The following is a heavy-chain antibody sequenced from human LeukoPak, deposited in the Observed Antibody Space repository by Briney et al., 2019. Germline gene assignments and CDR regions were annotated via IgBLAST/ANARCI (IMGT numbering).Heavy chain of an antibody. CDR1: DGPVSSDRFY. V-gene: IGHV4-61*02. J-gene: IGHJ4*02. Sequence: SETLSLTCTVSDGPVSSDRFYWSWIRQPAGKGLEWIGRIYLGRTNYNPSLKSRVTISVDTSRNQISVNLRSVTAADTAVYYCATGHSSSWYYFDLWGQGTLVTVPS. CDR3: ATGHSSSWYYFDL. CDR2: IYLGRT. D-gene: IGHD6-13*01.